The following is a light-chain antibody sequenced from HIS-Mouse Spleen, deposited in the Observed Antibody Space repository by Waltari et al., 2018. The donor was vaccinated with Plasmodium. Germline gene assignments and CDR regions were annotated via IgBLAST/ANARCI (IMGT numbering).Light chain of an antibody. Sequence: QSALPQPASVSGSPGQSTTISCTGTSSDVGSYNLVPWYHQHPGKAPNLMIYEGSKRPSGVSNRFSGSKSGNTASLTISGLQAEDEADYYCCSYAGSSSWVFGGGTKLTVL. J-gene: IGLJ3*02. V-gene: IGLV2-23*01. CDR2: EGS. CDR1: SSDVGSYNL. CDR3: CSYAGSSSWV.